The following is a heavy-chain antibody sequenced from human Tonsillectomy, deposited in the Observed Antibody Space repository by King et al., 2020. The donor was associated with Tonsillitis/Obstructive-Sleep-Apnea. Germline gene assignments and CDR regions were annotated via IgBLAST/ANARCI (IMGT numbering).Heavy chain of an antibody. D-gene: IGHD3-3*01. Sequence: QLQESGPGLVKPSGTLSLTCAVSGGSISSSNWWSWVRQPPGKGLEWIGEIYHSGSTNYNPSLKSRVTISVDKSKNQFSLKLSSVTAADTAVYYCARDRRFLEWLPHEKPRMGWFDPWGQGTLVTVSS. V-gene: IGHV4-4*02. CDR3: ARDRRFLEWLPHEKPRMGWFDP. CDR1: GGSISSSNW. CDR2: IYHSGST. J-gene: IGHJ5*02.